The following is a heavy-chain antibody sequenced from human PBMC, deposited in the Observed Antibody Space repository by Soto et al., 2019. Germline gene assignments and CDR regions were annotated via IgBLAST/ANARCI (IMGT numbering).Heavy chain of an antibody. CDR1: GGSISSGDYY. D-gene: IGHD6-6*01. CDR2: IYYSGST. J-gene: IGHJ3*02. Sequence: SETLSLTCTVSGGSISSGDYYWSWIRQPPGKGLEWIGYIYYSGSTYYNPSLKSRVTISVDTSKNQFSLKLSSVTAADTAVYYCARRKLPKGGDSKAAQVHDAFDIWGQGTMVTVSS. V-gene: IGHV4-30-4*01. CDR3: ARRKLPKGGDSKAAQVHDAFDI.